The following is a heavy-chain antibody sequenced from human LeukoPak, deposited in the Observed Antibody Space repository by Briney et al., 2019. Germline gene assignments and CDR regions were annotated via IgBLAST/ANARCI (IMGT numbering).Heavy chain of an antibody. CDR1: GFNFDDYS. CDR3: AIDSWELRGY. CDR2: ISWNSGSI. V-gene: IGHV3-9*01. Sequence: GRSLRLSCAASGFNFDDYSMYWVRHAPGKGLEWVSGISWNSGSIGYVDSVKGRFTISRDNAKNSQYLQMNSLRAEDTAVYYCAIDSWELRGYWGQGTLVTVSS. D-gene: IGHD1-26*01. J-gene: IGHJ4*02.